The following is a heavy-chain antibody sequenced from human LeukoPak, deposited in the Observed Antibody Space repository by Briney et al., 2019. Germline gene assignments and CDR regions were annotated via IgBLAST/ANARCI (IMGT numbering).Heavy chain of an antibody. V-gene: IGHV5-10-1*01. J-gene: IGHJ6*04. CDR1: GYSFTSYW. CDR2: IDPSDSYT. CDR3: ARRGYNWNDGEVYYYYGMDV. Sequence: GESLKISCKGSGYSFTSYWISWVRQMPGKSLEWMGRIDPSDSYTNYSPSLQGHVTISADKSISTAYLQWSSLKASDTAMYYCARRGYNWNDGEVYYYYGMDVWGKGTTVTVSS. D-gene: IGHD1-1*01.